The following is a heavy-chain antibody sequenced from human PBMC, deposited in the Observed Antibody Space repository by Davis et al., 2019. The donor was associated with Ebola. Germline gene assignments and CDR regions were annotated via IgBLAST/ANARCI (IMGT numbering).Heavy chain of an antibody. CDR2: LGTSADA. D-gene: IGHD1-26*01. J-gene: IGHJ3*02. V-gene: IGHV3-23*01. CDR3: AKDTSNIWFDI. Sequence: GGSLRLSCSASGFTFSSYVMNWVRQAPGKGLEWVSTLGTSADAYYADSVKGRFTISRDNSKNTLYLQMNGLRVEDTAIYYCAKDTSNIWFDIWGQGTMVTVSS. CDR1: GFTFSSYV.